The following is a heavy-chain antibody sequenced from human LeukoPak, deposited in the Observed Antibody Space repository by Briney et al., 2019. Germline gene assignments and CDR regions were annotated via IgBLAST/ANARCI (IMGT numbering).Heavy chain of an antibody. CDR3: ARLAVAGGYFDY. J-gene: IGHJ4*02. Sequence: SETLSLTCTVSGGSISSYYWSWIRQPPGKGLEWIGYIYYSGSTNYNPSLKSRVTISVDTSKNQFSLKLSSVTAADTAVHYCARLAVAGGYFDYWGQGTLVTVSS. CDR2: IYYSGST. D-gene: IGHD6-19*01. CDR1: GGSISSYY. V-gene: IGHV4-59*01.